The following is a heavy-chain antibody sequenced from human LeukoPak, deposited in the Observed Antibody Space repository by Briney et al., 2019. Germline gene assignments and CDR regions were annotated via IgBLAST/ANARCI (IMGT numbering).Heavy chain of an antibody. V-gene: IGHV5-51*01. J-gene: IGHJ3*02. D-gene: IGHD4-23*01. CDR2: VYRGDSDS. CDR1: GYSFTSYW. CDR3: ASAVGYGGNSVYAFDI. Sequence: GESLKISCKGSGYSFTSYWIGWVRQMPGKGLEWMGIVYRGDSDSRYSPSFQGQVTISADTTISTAYLQWSSLKASDTAMYYCASAVGYGGNSVYAFDISGQGTMVTVSS.